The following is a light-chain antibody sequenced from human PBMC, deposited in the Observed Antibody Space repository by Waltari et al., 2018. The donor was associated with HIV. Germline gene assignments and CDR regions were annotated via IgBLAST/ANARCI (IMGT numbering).Light chain of an antibody. V-gene: IGLV2-14*01. CDR1: SSDVGGHNY. J-gene: IGLJ1*01. Sequence: QSALTQPASVSGSPGQSITISCIGTSSDVGGHNYVSWYQQHPGKVPKLMIYDVSNRPSGVSNRFSGSKSGNTASLTISGLQAEDEADYYCSSYTSSSTLNYVFGTGTKVTVL. CDR3: SSYTSSSTLNYV. CDR2: DVS.